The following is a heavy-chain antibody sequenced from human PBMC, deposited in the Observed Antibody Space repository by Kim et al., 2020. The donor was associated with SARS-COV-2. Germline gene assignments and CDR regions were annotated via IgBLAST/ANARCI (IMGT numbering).Heavy chain of an antibody. J-gene: IGHJ4*02. V-gene: IGHV1-46*01. Sequence: ASVKVSCKASGYTFTSYYMHWVRQAPGQGLEWMGIINPSGGSTSYAQKFQGRVTMTRDTSTSTVYMELSSLRSEDTAVYYCAREREPFTARNYFDYWGQGTLVTVSS. CDR3: AREREPFTARNYFDY. CDR2: INPSGGST. D-gene: IGHD5-18*01. CDR1: GYTFTSYY.